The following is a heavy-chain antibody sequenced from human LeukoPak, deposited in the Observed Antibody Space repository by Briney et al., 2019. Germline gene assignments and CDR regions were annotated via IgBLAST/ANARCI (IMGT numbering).Heavy chain of an antibody. CDR2: INHSGST. Sequence: PSETLSLTCAVYGGSFSGYYWSWIRQPPGKGLEWIGEINHSGSTNYNPSLKSRVTISVDTPKNQFSLKLSSVTAADTAVYYCAIAQSSGYDYWGQGTLVTVSS. CDR1: GGSFSGYY. CDR3: AIAQSSGYDY. V-gene: IGHV4-34*01. D-gene: IGHD3-22*01. J-gene: IGHJ4*02.